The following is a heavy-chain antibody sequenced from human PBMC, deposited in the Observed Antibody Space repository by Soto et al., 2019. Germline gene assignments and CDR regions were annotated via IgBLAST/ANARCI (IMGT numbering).Heavy chain of an antibody. V-gene: IGHV3-74*01. CDR1: GFSFSSYW. CDR2: INSDGSST. D-gene: IGHD6-6*01. Sequence: GGSLRLSCAASGFSFSSYWMHWVRQAPGKGLVWVSRINSDGSSTSYADSVKGRFTISRDNAKNTLYLQMNSLRAEDTAVYYCARAQYSSSSEPNYYYYYGMDVWGQGTTVTVSS. CDR3: ARAQYSSSSEPNYYYYYGMDV. J-gene: IGHJ6*02.